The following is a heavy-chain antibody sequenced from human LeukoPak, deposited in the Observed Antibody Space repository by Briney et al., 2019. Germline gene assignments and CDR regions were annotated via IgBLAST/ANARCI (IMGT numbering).Heavy chain of an antibody. CDR3: APGGGSGSYFGFDY. D-gene: IGHD3-10*01. CDR1: RFTFNNYV. Sequence: GGSLRLSCAATRFTFNNYVMSWVRQAPGKGLEWVSTLTASGGSTHYADSVKGRFTISRDNSKNTLYLQMNSLRAEDTAVYYCAPGGGSGSYFGFDYWGQGTLVTVSS. V-gene: IGHV3-23*01. CDR2: LTASGGST. J-gene: IGHJ4*02.